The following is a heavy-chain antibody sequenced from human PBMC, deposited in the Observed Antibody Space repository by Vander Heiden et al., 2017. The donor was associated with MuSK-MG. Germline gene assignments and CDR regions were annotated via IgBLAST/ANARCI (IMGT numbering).Heavy chain of an antibody. CDR2: IIPIFGTA. D-gene: IGHD5-18*01. CDR3: ARGRDVGYSDGYGQFDY. Sequence: QGLEWMGGIIPIFGTANYAQKFQGRVTITADKSTSTVYMELSSLRSEDTAVYYCARGRDVGYSDGYGQFDYWGQGTMVTVSS. J-gene: IGHJ4*02. V-gene: IGHV1-69*06.